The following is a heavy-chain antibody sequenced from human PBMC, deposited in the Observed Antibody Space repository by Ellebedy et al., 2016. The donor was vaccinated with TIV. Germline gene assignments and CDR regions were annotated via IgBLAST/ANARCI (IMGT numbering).Heavy chain of an antibody. J-gene: IGHJ4*02. CDR3: AARYCGGGTCYSFFDS. V-gene: IGHV1-3*04. CDR2: INTDNGNT. CDR1: VYTFTSYA. D-gene: IGHD2-15*01. Sequence: AASVKVSCKASVYTFTSYAIHWVRQAPGQRLEWMGWINTDNGNTKYSQTFQGRVTITRDTSASTAYMELSRLRSEDTAVYYCAARYCGGGTCYSFFDSWGQGTLVTVSS.